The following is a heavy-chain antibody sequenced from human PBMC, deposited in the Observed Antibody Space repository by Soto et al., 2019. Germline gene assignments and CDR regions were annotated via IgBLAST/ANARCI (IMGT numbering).Heavy chain of an antibody. Sequence: QLQLQESGPGLVKPSETLSLTCTVSGGSIGSGNYYRGWIRQPPGKGLDWIGSISYSGSTHYNSSLKSRVTISVDTSKNQFSLKLTSVTAADTAVYYCATSQWLEYYFDSWGQGTLVTVSS. V-gene: IGHV4-39*01. D-gene: IGHD6-19*01. CDR2: ISYSGST. CDR1: GGSIGSGNYY. J-gene: IGHJ4*02. CDR3: ATSQWLEYYFDS.